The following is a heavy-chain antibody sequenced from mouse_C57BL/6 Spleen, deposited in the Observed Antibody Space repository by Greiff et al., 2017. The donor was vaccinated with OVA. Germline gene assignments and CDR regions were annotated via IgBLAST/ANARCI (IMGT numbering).Heavy chain of an antibody. CDR3: ARTRLPYYFDY. CDR1: GYTFTDYN. V-gene: IGHV1-22*01. D-gene: IGHD2-4*01. CDR2: INPNNGGT. Sequence: VQLKESGPELVKPGASVKMSCKASGYTFTDYNMHWVKQSHGKSLEWIGYINPNNGGTSYNQKFKGKATLTVNKSSSTAYMELRSLTSEDSAVYYCARTRLPYYFDYWGQGTTLTVSS. J-gene: IGHJ2*01.